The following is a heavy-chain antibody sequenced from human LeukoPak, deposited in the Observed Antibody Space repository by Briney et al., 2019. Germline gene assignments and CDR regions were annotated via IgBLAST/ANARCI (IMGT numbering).Heavy chain of an antibody. J-gene: IGHJ6*03. CDR2: ISTYNGNT. V-gene: IGHV1-18*01. CDR3: ARVFTIFGVVITYYMDV. CDR1: GYSFSSYG. D-gene: IGHD3-3*01. Sequence: ASVKVSCKPSGYSFSSYGISWVRQAPGRGLEWMGWISTYNGNTNYAQKFQGRVTMTTDTSTSTAYMELRSLRFDDTAVYYCARVFTIFGVVITYYMDVWGKGTTVTVSS.